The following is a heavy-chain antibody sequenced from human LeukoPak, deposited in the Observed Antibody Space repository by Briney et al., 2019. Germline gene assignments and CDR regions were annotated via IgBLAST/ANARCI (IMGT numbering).Heavy chain of an antibody. J-gene: IGHJ3*02. V-gene: IGHV3-73*01. CDR1: GFTFSGSA. Sequence: GGSLRLSCAASGFTFSGSAMPWVRQASGKGLEWVGRIRSKANSYAAAYAASVKGRFTISRDDSKNTAYLQMNSLKTEDTAVYYCTRPAGVRGVISPEDAFDIWGQGTMVTVSS. CDR3: TRPAGVRGVISPEDAFDI. D-gene: IGHD3-10*01. CDR2: IRSKANSYAA.